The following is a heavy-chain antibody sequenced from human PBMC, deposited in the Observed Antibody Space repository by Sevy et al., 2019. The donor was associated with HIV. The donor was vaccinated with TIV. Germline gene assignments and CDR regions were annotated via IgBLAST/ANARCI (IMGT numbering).Heavy chain of an antibody. CDR2: ISVSGGTT. CDR3: AKGDTSTRYYYYGIDV. CDR1: GFTFSNFG. J-gene: IGHJ6*02. V-gene: IGHV3-23*01. D-gene: IGHD2-2*01. Sequence: GGSLRLSCAASGFTFSNFGMSWVRQAPGKGLEWVSTISVSGGTTYYADSVKGRFTISRDNSKKTMYLQMNSLRAEDTALYYCAKGDTSTRYYYYGIDVWGQGTAVTVSS.